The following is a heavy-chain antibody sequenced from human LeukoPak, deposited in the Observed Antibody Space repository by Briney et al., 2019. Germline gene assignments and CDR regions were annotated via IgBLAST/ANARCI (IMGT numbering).Heavy chain of an antibody. CDR3: AKGSLGSWYYFDS. J-gene: IGHJ4*02. D-gene: IGHD6-13*01. CDR1: GFSFSDYY. CDR2: FSRSGSDT. V-gene: IGHV3-23*01. Sequence: GGSLRLSCAASGFSFSDYYVSWIRQAPGKGLEWVSTFSRSGSDTYYSDSVKGRFTIFRDNSKNTLYLQMNSLRDEDTAVYYCAKGSLGSWYYFDSWGQGTLVTVSS.